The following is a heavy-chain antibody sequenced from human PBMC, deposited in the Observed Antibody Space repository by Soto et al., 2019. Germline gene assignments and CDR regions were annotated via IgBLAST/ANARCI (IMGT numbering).Heavy chain of an antibody. D-gene: IGHD4-17*01. Sequence: PGESLKISCKGSGYSFTSYWIGWVRQMPGKGLEWMGIIYPGDSDTRYSPSFQGQVTISADKSISTAYLQWSSLKASDTAMYYCAIRSPFDDCGDYVGWFDPWGQGTLVTVSS. CDR3: AIRSPFDDCGDYVGWFDP. CDR2: IYPGDSDT. V-gene: IGHV5-51*01. CDR1: GYSFTSYW. J-gene: IGHJ5*02.